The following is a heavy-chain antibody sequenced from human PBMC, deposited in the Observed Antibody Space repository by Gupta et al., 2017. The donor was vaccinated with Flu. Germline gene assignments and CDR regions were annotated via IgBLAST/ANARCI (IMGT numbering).Heavy chain of an antibody. CDR2: ISGNDDKT. CDR1: V. D-gene: IGHD3-10*01. Sequence: VMSWVRQAPGKGLEWGAGISGNDDKTYYAESGKGRFTIYRDNSKNTLYLQMNSLRGEDTAVFYCAKGAMVRDLITYLDPWGQGTLVTVSA. J-gene: IGHJ4*01. CDR3: AKGAMVRDLITYLDP. V-gene: IGHV3-23*01.